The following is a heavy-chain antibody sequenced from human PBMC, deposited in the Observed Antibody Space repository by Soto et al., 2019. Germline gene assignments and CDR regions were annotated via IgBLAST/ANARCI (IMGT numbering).Heavy chain of an antibody. CDR3: ARLTPIYDYVWGSYRNDAFDI. CDR2: INHSGST. D-gene: IGHD3-16*02. Sequence: ETLSLTCAVYGGSFSGYYWSWIRQPPGKGLEWIGEINHSGSTNYNPSLKSRVTISVDTSKNQFSLKLSSVTAADTAVYYCARLTPIYDYVWGSYRNDAFDIWGQGTMVTVPS. J-gene: IGHJ3*02. V-gene: IGHV4-34*01. CDR1: GGSFSGYY.